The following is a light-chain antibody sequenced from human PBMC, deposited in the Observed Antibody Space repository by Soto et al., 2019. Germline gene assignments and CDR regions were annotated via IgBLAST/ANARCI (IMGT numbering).Light chain of an antibody. CDR3: QHYGSPPPDT. CDR2: DAS. Sequence: EIVLTQSPGTLSSSPGERATLSCRASQSVSSSYLAWYQQKPGQAPRLLIYDASSRATGIPDRFSGSGSATDFTLTISRLEPEDFAVYYCQHYGSPPPDTFGQGTNLEIK. J-gene: IGKJ2*01. V-gene: IGKV3-20*01. CDR1: QSVSSSY.